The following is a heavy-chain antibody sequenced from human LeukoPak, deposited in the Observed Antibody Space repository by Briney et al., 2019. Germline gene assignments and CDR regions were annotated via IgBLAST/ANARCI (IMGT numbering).Heavy chain of an antibody. CDR3: ARDKGKWEHWRYFDY. D-gene: IGHD1-26*01. J-gene: IGHJ4*02. Sequence: GASVKVSCKASGYSFSSYGISWVRQAPGQGLEWMGWISAYNGNTNYGQSLQGRVTMTTETSTNTAYMELRSLRSDDTAIYYCARDKGKWEHWRYFDYWGQGTLVTVSS. CDR1: GYSFSSYG. V-gene: IGHV1-18*01. CDR2: ISAYNGNT.